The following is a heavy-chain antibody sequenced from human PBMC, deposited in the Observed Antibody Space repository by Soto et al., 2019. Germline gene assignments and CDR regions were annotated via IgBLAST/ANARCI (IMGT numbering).Heavy chain of an antibody. CDR1: GGSITRGSSY. J-gene: IGHJ4*02. CDR2: FYDGNT. CDR3: ATTRGLAVGGSFDY. D-gene: IGHD3-10*01. V-gene: IGHV4-39*01. Sequence: PSETLSLTCIVSGGSITRGSSYWAWIRQPPGKGLEWVGTFYDGNTYHNPSLRSRITIAVDTSKNQFSLKLNSVAAADTAFYYCATTRGLAVGGSFDYWGQGMLVTVSS.